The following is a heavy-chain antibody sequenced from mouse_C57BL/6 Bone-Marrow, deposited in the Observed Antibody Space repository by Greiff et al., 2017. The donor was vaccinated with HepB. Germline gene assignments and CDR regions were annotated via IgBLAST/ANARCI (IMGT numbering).Heavy chain of an antibody. V-gene: IGHV1-69*01. CDR1: GYTFTSYW. D-gene: IGHD2-3*01. Sequence: VQLQQPGAELVMPGASVKLSCKASGYTFTSYWMHWVKQRPGQGLEWIGEIDPSDSYTNYNQKFKGKSTLTVDTSSSTAYMQLSSLTSQDSAVYYCSRNEYGGYYQALFAYWGQGTLVTVSA. CDR2: IDPSDSYT. J-gene: IGHJ3*01. CDR3: SRNEYGGYYQALFAY.